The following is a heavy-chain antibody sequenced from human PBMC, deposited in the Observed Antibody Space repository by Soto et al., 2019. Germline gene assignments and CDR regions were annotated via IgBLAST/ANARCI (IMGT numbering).Heavy chain of an antibody. CDR1: GFTFSNAW. CDR2: IKSKTDGGTT. J-gene: IGHJ6*03. CDR3: TTGSIAAAGVNFPDYYYYMDV. Sequence: GGSLRLSCAASGFTFSNAWMSWVRQAPGKGLEWVGRIKSKTDGGTTDYAAPVKGRFTISRDDSKNTLYLQMNSLKTEDTAVYYCTTGSIAAAGVNFPDYYYYMDVWGKGTTVTVSS. V-gene: IGHV3-15*01. D-gene: IGHD6-13*01.